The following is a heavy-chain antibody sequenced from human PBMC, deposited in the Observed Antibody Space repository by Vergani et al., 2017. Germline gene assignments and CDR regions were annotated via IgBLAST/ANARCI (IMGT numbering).Heavy chain of an antibody. CDR2: ISWNSGSI. V-gene: IGHV3-9*01. Sequence: EVQLVESGGGLVQPGRSLRLSCAASGFTFDDYAMHWVRQAPGKGLEWVSGISWNSGSIGYADSVKGRFTISRDKAKNSLYLQMNSLRAEDTALYYCAKDMEYQLLYGGYFDLWGRGTLVTVSS. D-gene: IGHD2-2*02. CDR3: AKDMEYQLLYGGYFDL. CDR1: GFTFDDYA. J-gene: IGHJ2*01.